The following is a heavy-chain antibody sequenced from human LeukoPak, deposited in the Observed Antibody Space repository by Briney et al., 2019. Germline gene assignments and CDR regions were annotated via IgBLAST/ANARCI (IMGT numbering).Heavy chain of an antibody. V-gene: IGHV4-59*08. D-gene: IGHD3-22*01. Sequence: PSETLSLTCTVSGGSISSYYWSWIRQPPGKGLEWIGYIYYSGSTNYNPSLKSRVTISVDTSKNQFSLKLSSVTAADTAVYYCARHVGPHYYDSSGYYYVPNYAFDTWGQGTMVTVSS. CDR2: IYYSGST. CDR1: GGSISSYY. J-gene: IGHJ3*02. CDR3: ARHVGPHYYDSSGYYYVPNYAFDT.